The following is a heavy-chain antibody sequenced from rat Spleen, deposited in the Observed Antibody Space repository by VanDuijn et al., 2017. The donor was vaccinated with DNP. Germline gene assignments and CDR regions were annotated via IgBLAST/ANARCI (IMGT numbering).Heavy chain of an antibody. CDR3: TRDYSATGY. V-gene: IGHV2S12*01. J-gene: IGHJ2*01. CDR2: ISGAGST. D-gene: IGHD1-1*01. Sequence: VQLVESGGGLVQPGRSMKLSCAASGFTFSNYDMAWVRQPPGKGLEWIAAISGAGSTYINSALKSRLSISRDTSKSQVFLKMNSLQTEDTAIYFCTRDYSATGYWGQGVMVTVSS. CDR1: GFTFSNYD.